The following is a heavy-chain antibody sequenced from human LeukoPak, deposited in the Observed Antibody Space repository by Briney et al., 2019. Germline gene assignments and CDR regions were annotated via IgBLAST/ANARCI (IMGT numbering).Heavy chain of an antibody. CDR1: GFTFSSYA. CDR2: ISYDGSNK. V-gene: IGHV3-30-3*01. J-gene: IGHJ6*02. CDR3: AREVRYSSGWYENYYYGMDV. D-gene: IGHD6-19*01. Sequence: GGSLRLSCAASGFTFSSYAMHWVRQAPGKGLEWVAVISYDGSNKYYADSVKGRLTISRDNSKNTLYLQMNSLRAEDTAVYYCAREVRYSSGWYENYYYGMDVWGQGTTVTVSS.